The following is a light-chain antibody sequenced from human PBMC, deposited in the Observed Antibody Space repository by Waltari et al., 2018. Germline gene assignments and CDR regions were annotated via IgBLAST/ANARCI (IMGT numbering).Light chain of an antibody. Sequence: DIVMTQSPDSLAVSLGERATFNCKSSQSVLYSSDNKNYLAWYPQKPGQPPKVLIYWASTRQSGVPDRFSGSGSGTDFTLTISSLQAEDVAVYYCQQYYTTPLTFGGGTKVEIK. CDR1: QSVLYSSDNKNY. J-gene: IGKJ4*01. CDR2: WAS. V-gene: IGKV4-1*01. CDR3: QQYYTTPLT.